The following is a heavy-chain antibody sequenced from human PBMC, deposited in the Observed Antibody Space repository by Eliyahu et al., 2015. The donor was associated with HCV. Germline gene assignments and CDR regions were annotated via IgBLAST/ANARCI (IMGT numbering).Heavy chain of an antibody. D-gene: IGHD4-23*01. V-gene: IGHV3-21*01. Sequence: EVQVVESGGGLVEPGGSLRLSCVASGFTFSSYSINWVRQTPGKGLEWVSSISSTSTFIHYADSVKGRFTISRDNAKNSSFLQMDSLRAEDTAIYYCARDKLYYFDYWGQGTPVTVSS. CDR1: GFTFSSYS. CDR3: ARDKLYYFDY. J-gene: IGHJ4*02. CDR2: ISSTSTFI.